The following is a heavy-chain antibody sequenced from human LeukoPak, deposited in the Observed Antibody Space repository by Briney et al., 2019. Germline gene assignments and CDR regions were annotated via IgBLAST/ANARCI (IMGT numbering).Heavy chain of an antibody. D-gene: IGHD3-10*01. CDR3: ARVVYRGENWFDP. CDR2: IYYSGST. V-gene: IGHV4-59*01. J-gene: IGHJ5*02. Sequence: SETLSLTCTVSGGSISSYYWSWIRQPPGKGLEWIGYIYYSGSTNHNPSLKSRVTISVDTSKNQFSLKLSSVTAADTAVYYCARVVYRGENWFDPWGQGTLVTVSS. CDR1: GGSISSYY.